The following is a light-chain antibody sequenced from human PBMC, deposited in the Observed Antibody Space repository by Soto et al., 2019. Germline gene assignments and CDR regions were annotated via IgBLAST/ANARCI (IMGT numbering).Light chain of an antibody. CDR1: SSNIGNNY. V-gene: IGLV1-51*01. J-gene: IGLJ2*01. CDR3: GTWDSSLSAVV. CDR2: DNN. Sequence: QSVLTQPPSVSAAPGQKVTISCSGSSSNIGNNYVSWYQQFPGTAPKLLIYDNNKRPSGIPDRFSGSKSGTSATLDITGLQTGDEADYYCGTWDSSLSAVVFGAGTKLTVL.